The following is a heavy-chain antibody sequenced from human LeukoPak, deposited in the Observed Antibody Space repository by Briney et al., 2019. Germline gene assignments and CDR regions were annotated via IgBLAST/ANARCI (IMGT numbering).Heavy chain of an antibody. D-gene: IGHD6-19*01. CDR1: GYTSTGYY. Sequence: ASVKVSCKASGYTSTGYYMHWVRQAPGQGLEWMGWINPNSGDTNYAQKFQGRVTVTRDTSISTAYTELSSLRSDDTAVYYCARVGSSGWYVHPTLDYWGQGTLVTVSS. V-gene: IGHV1-2*02. CDR3: ARVGSSGWYVHPTLDY. CDR2: INPNSGDT. J-gene: IGHJ4*02.